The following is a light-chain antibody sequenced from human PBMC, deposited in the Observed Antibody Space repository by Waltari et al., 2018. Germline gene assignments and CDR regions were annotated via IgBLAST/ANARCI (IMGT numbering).Light chain of an antibody. CDR3: QQSNETPFT. Sequence: DVQMTQAPSSLSASVGDRLTITCRASHNIGTYLNWYHQKPGKAPQLLIFNTSRLQKGVPSRFSGGASGADFTLTISSLQPEDFATYFCQQSNETPFTFGPGTRV. J-gene: IGKJ3*01. V-gene: IGKV1-39*01. CDR2: NTS. CDR1: HNIGTY.